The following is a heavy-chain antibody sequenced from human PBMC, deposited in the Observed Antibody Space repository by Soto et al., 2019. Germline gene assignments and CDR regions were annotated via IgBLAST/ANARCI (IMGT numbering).Heavy chain of an antibody. CDR2: IIPIFGTA. Sequence: SVKVSCKASGGTFSSYAISWARQAPGQGLEWMGGIIPIFGTANYAQKFQGRVTITADESTSTAYMELSSLRSEDTAVYYCARDLTGYCSGGSCYGGYYYGMDVWGQGTTVTVSS. V-gene: IGHV1-69*13. J-gene: IGHJ6*02. CDR1: GGTFSSYA. CDR3: ARDLTGYCSGGSCYGGYYYGMDV. D-gene: IGHD2-15*01.